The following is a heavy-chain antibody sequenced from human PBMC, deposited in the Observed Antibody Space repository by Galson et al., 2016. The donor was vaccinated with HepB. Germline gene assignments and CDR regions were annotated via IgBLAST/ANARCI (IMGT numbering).Heavy chain of an antibody. CDR2: IGPTGSNK. Sequence: SLRLSCAASGFTFSTYDMNWVRQAPGKGLEWVSSIGPTGSNKHSADSVKGRIAISRDNAKNSIYLQLNSLRDEDTAVYYCTRGGLQYYFDCWGQGALVTVSS. CDR3: TRGGLQYYFDC. V-gene: IGHV3-21*06. D-gene: IGHD4-11*01. J-gene: IGHJ4*02. CDR1: GFTFSTYD.